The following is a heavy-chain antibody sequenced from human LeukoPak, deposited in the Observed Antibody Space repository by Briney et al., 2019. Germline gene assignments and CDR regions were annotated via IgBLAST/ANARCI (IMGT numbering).Heavy chain of an antibody. V-gene: IGHV3-21*01. CDR2: INGGGGNSGGNT. CDR1: GFIFSAYA. D-gene: IGHD1-26*01. Sequence: PGGSLRLSCAASGFIFSAYAMIWVRQAPGKGLEWVSAINGGGGNSGGNTYYADSVKGRFTISRDNAKNSLYLQMNSLRAEDTAVYYCARETYSGSYHYAFDYWGQGTLVTVSS. CDR3: ARETYSGSYHYAFDY. J-gene: IGHJ4*02.